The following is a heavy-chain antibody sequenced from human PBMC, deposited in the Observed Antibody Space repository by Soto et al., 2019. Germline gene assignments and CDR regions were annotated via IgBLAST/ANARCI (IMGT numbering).Heavy chain of an antibody. Sequence: QVLLVQSGAEVKKPGSSVKVSCKVSGGSFRRYAISWVRQAPGQGLEWMGGIIPILGSPNYAQKFQDRVTMIADESTSTTYMELSSLRSEDAAVYYCASRERVDAFDIWGQGTMVTVSS. CDR3: ASRERVDAFDI. CDR2: IIPILGSP. CDR1: GGSFRRYA. D-gene: IGHD1-26*01. V-gene: IGHV1-69*01. J-gene: IGHJ3*02.